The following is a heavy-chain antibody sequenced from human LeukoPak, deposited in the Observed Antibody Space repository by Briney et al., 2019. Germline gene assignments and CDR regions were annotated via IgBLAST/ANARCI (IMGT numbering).Heavy chain of an antibody. V-gene: IGHV3-48*04. D-gene: IGHD3-16*01. CDR3: AKDKLWGEDYFDY. CDR2: ISDSSGTI. J-gene: IGHJ4*02. Sequence: GGSLRLSCAASGFTFSSYSMMWVRQAPGKGLEWVSYISDSSGTIYYADSVKGRFTISRDNAKNSLYLQMNSLRAEDTAIYYCAKDKLWGEDYFDYWGQGTLVTVSS. CDR1: GFTFSSYS.